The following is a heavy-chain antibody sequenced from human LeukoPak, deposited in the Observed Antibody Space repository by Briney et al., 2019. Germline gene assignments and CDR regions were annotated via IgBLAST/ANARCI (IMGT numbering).Heavy chain of an antibody. CDR3: YSGLSDNWFDP. J-gene: IGHJ5*02. CDR2: IKQDGSDK. D-gene: IGHD2-15*01. V-gene: IGHV3-7*01. Sequence: PGGSLRLSCVASGFTFSSYWMSWVRQAPGKGLEWVANIKQDGSDKYYVDSVKGRFTISRDNAKNSLYLQMNSLRAEDTAVYYCYSGLSDNWFDPWGQGTLVTVSS. CDR1: GFTFSSYW.